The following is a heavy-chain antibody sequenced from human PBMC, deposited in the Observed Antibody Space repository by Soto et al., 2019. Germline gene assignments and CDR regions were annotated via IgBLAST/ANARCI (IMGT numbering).Heavy chain of an antibody. CDR2: ISYDGSNK. Sequence: GGSLRLSCAASGFTFSSYGMHWVRQAPGKGLEWVAVISYDGSNKYYADSVKGRFTISRDNSKNTLYLQMNSLRAEDTAVYYCAKTGYGWIQLWSDYYYGMDVWGHGTTVTVSS. D-gene: IGHD5-18*01. V-gene: IGHV3-30*18. CDR3: AKTGYGWIQLWSDYYYGMDV. J-gene: IGHJ6*02. CDR1: GFTFSSYG.